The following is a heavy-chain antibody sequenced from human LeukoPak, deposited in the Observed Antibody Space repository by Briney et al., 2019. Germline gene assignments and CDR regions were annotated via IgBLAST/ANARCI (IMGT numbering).Heavy chain of an antibody. Sequence: SETLSLTCAVSGYSISSGYYWGWIRQPPGKGLEWIGSLYHSGSTYYNPSLKSRVTISVDTSKNQFSLKLSSVTAADTAVYYCAKDGDPITMVRVATDYWGQGTLVTVSS. V-gene: IGHV4-38-2*02. CDR3: AKDGDPITMVRVATDY. CDR1: GYSISSGYY. D-gene: IGHD3-10*01. J-gene: IGHJ4*02. CDR2: LYHSGST.